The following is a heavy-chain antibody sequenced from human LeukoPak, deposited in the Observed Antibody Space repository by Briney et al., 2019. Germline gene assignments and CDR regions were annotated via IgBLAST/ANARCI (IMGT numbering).Heavy chain of an antibody. D-gene: IGHD3-3*01. CDR1: GGSISSGGYY. J-gene: IGHJ5*02. CDR2: INHSGST. CDR3: ATTTEYYDFWSGYYSGRWFDP. V-gene: IGHV4-39*01. Sequence: PSQTLSLTCTVSGGSISSGGYYWSWIRQPPGKGLEWIGEINHSGSTNYNPSLRSRVTISVDTSKNQFSLKLSSVTAADTAVYYCATTTEYYDFWSGYYSGRWFDPWGQGTLVTVSS.